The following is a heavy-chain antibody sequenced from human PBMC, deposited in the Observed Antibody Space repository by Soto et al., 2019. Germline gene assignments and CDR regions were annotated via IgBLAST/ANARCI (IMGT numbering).Heavy chain of an antibody. CDR3: AKDPAVMVRGVSKIRYYFDY. CDR1: GFTFSSYG. CDR2: ISYDGSNK. D-gene: IGHD3-10*01. Sequence: PGGSLRLSCAASGFTFSSYGMHWVRQAPGKGLEWVAVISYDGSNKYYADSVKGRFTISRDNSKNTLYLQMNSLRAEDTAVYYCAKDPAVMVRGVSKIRYYFDYWGQGTLVTVSS. V-gene: IGHV3-30*18. J-gene: IGHJ4*02.